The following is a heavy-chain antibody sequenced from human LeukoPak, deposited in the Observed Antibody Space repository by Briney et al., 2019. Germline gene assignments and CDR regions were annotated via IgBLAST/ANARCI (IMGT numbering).Heavy chain of an antibody. CDR3: ARDHIVVVPAAKLYYYYYMDV. V-gene: IGHV1-2*03. CDR2: INPNSGGT. Sequence: LGASVKVSCTASGYTFTGYYMHWVRQAPGQGLEWMGWINPNSGGTNYAQKFQGRVTMTRDTSISTAYMELSRLRSDDTAVYYCARDHIVVVPAAKLYYYYYMDVWGKGTTVTVSS. D-gene: IGHD2-2*01. CDR1: GYTFTGYY. J-gene: IGHJ6*03.